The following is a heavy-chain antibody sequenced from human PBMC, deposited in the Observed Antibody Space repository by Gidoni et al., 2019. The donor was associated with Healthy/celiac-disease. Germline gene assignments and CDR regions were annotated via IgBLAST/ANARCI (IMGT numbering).Heavy chain of an antibody. D-gene: IGHD4-17*01. CDR2: VYTSGST. CDR3: AREGYGDYSFDY. J-gene: IGHJ4*02. Sequence: QVQLQESGPGLVKPSQTLSLTRTVFGGSISSGSYYWIWIRQPAGKGLEWIGRVYTSGSTNYNPSLKSRVTISVDTSKNQFSLRLSSVTAADTAVYYCAREGYGDYSFDYWGQGTLVTVSS. CDR1: GGSISSGSYY. V-gene: IGHV4-61*02.